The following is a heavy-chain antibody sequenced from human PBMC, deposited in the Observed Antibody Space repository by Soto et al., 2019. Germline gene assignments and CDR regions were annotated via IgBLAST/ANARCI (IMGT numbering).Heavy chain of an antibody. Sequence: QVQLQESGPGLVKPSETLSLTYSVSGGSISSGDYYWSWIRQPPGKGLEWIGYISYSGTTYYNPSLKSRVTISIDTSKNQFSLKLSSVTAADTAMYYCARHKNYYDSNLDYWGQGTLVTVSS. CDR2: ISYSGTT. J-gene: IGHJ4*02. CDR1: GGSISSGDYY. D-gene: IGHD3-22*01. V-gene: IGHV4-30-4*01. CDR3: ARHKNYYDSNLDY.